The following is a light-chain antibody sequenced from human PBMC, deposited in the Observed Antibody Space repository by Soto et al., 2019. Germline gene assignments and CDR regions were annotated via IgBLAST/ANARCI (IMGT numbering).Light chain of an antibody. CDR2: AAS. Sequence: DIQMTQSPSSLSASVGDTITITCRASQTISRNLNWYQQKPGKAPKLLIHAASNLHSGVPSRFNGSGSGTDFTLTISSLQPEDSATYYCQQTYSTPVTFGGGTKVEIK. CDR1: QTISRN. V-gene: IGKV1-39*01. CDR3: QQTYSTPVT. J-gene: IGKJ4*01.